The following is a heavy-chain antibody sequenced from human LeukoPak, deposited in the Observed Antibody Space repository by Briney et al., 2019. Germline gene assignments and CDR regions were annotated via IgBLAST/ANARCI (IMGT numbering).Heavy chain of an antibody. CDR3: ARSALDTSGTYYNPQPFLY. Sequence: SETLSLTCTVSGGSISTNSYYWGWIRQPPGKVLEWIATTSYSGSAYYNPSLKSRVTISIDTSKNQFSLKLNSVTAADTAMYYCARSALDTSGTYYNPQPFLYWGQGTLVTVSS. D-gene: IGHD3-10*01. V-gene: IGHV4-39*07. J-gene: IGHJ4*02. CDR1: GGSISTNSYY. CDR2: TSYSGSA.